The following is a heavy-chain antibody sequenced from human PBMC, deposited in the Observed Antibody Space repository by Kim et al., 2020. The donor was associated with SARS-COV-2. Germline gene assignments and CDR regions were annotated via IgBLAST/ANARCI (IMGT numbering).Heavy chain of an antibody. V-gene: IGHV3-30*18. J-gene: IGHJ4*02. Sequence: GGSLRLSCAASGFTFSSYGMHWVRQAPGKGLEWVAVISYDGSNKYYADSVKGRFTISRDNSKNTLYLQMNSLRAEDTAVYYCAKDLYYDTSPLWYDYWGQGTLVTVSS. CDR2: ISYDGSNK. CDR1: GFTFSSYG. CDR3: AKDLYYDTSPLWYDY. D-gene: IGHD3-22*01.